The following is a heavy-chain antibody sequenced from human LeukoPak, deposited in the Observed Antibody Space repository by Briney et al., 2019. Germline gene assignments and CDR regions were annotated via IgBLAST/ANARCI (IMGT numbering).Heavy chain of an antibody. CDR2: INPNSGDT. Sequence: ASVKVSCKASGYTFTGFHVHWVRQAPGQGLEWMGWINPNSGDTEYAQKFQGRVTMTRDTSISTAYMELSRLGSDDTALYYCASSLYCTNINTCYASALDYWGQGSPVTVSS. CDR3: ASSLYCTNINTCYASALDY. J-gene: IGHJ4*02. V-gene: IGHV1-2*02. CDR1: GYTFTGFH. D-gene: IGHD2-8*01.